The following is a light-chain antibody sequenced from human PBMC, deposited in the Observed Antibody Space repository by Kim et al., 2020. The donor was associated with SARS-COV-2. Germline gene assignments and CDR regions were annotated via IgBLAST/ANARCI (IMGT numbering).Light chain of an antibody. Sequence: ASTGDRVTITSRTSQKISSYLAWYQQKTGKATKLLIYAASTLQTGVPPTITGNGSGTDFTLTISCLQSEDFATYYCQQYYSYTRTFGGGTKVDIK. CDR2: AAS. V-gene: IGKV1-8*01. J-gene: IGKJ4*01. CDR1: QKISSY. CDR3: QQYYSYTRT.